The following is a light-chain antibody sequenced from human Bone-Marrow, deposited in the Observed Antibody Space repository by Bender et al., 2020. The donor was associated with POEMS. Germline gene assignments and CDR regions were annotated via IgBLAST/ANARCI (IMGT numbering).Light chain of an antibody. Sequence: HSALTQPASVSGSPGQSITISCTGASSNIGAYNYVSWYQQFPGKAPKLIIYEDSKRPSGVSNRFSGSKSVFTASLTISGLQAEDEADYHCSSYAGSSTWVFGGGTRLTVL. CDR1: SSNIGAYNY. CDR2: EDS. J-gene: IGLJ3*02. CDR3: SSYAGSSTWV. V-gene: IGLV2-23*01.